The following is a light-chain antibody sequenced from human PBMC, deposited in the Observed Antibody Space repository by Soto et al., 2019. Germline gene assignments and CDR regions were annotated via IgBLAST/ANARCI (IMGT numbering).Light chain of an antibody. Sequence: EIVMTQSPDTLSLSPGETATLSCRASQSVSSNYVDWFHQKPGQTPRLLIYGATSRATGIPDRFSPIRSGTDFTLTISRLEPEDFAVYYCQHRNNRPFSFGPGTKVDIK. CDR1: QSVSSNY. CDR3: QHRNNRPFS. CDR2: GAT. J-gene: IGKJ3*01. V-gene: IGKV3D-20*02.